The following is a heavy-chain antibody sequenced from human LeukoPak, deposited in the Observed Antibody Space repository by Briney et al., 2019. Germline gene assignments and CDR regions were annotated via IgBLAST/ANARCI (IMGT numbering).Heavy chain of an antibody. D-gene: IGHD4-11*01. CDR2: ISGSGGST. J-gene: IGHJ5*02. Sequence: PGGSLRLSCAASGFTFNNYAMSWVRQAPGEGLEWVSAISGSGGSTYYADSVKGRFTTSRDNSKNTLYLQMNSLRAEDTAVYYCAEGMTTGGYNWFDPWGQGALVTVSS. CDR1: GFTFNNYA. CDR3: AEGMTTGGYNWFDP. V-gene: IGHV3-23*01.